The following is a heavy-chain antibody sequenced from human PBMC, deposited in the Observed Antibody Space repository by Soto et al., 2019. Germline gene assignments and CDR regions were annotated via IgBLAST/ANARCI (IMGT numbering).Heavy chain of an antibody. J-gene: IGHJ4*02. CDR3: ARLNADIAVAAGRIDY. Sequence: KPSETLSLTCTVSGGSISSSSYYWGWIRQPPGKGLEWIGSIYYSGSTYYNPSLKSRVTISVDTSKNQFSLKLSSVTAADTAVYYCARLNADIAVAAGRIDYWGQGTLVTVSS. CDR1: GGSISSSSYY. V-gene: IGHV4-39*01. D-gene: IGHD6-19*01. CDR2: IYYSGST.